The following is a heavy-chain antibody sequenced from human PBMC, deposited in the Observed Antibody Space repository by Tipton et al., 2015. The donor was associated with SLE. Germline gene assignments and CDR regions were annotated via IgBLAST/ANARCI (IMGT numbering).Heavy chain of an antibody. D-gene: IGHD6-19*01. J-gene: IGHJ5*02. Sequence: QSGPEVKKPGASVKVSCKASGYTFTSYAMHWVRQAPGQRLEWMGWINAGNGNTKYSQKFQGRVTITRDTSASSAYMDLSSLRSEDTAVYYCARAPLSVARGNNWFDPWGQGTLVTVSS. CDR3: ARAPLSVARGNNWFDP. CDR1: GYTFTSYA. V-gene: IGHV1-3*01. CDR2: INAGNGNT.